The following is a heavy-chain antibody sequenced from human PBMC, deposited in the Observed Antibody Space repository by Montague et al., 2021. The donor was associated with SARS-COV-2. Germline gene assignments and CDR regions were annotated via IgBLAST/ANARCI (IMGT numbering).Heavy chain of an antibody. CDR2: IDQGGAT. CDR3: ARGQRHAFSVFGVIAGGPELKCGGLDV. Sequence: SETLSLTCAVYGGSFNNYYWSWIRQAPPPGLEWIWEIDQGGATNSSPSLRRRLILSVDTSKTQFSLKLTSVTAADPAVYFCARGQRHAFSVFGVIAGGPELKCGGLDVWGLGTMVTVS. CDR1: GGSFNNYY. D-gene: IGHD3-3*01. V-gene: IGHV4-34*01. J-gene: IGHJ6*02.